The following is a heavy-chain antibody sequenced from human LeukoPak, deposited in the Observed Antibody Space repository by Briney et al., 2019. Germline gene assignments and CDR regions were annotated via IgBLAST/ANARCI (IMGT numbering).Heavy chain of an antibody. V-gene: IGHV3-30*04. Sequence: GGSLRLSCAASGFTFSSYAMHWVRQAPGKGLEWVAVISYDGSNKYYADSVKGRFTISRDNSKNTLYLQMNSLTAEDTAVYYCASILSSSWSNYFDYWGQGTLVTVSS. J-gene: IGHJ4*02. CDR3: ASILSSSWSNYFDY. D-gene: IGHD6-13*01. CDR2: ISYDGSNK. CDR1: GFTFSSYA.